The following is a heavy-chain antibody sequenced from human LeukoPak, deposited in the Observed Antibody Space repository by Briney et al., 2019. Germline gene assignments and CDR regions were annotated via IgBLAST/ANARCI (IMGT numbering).Heavy chain of an antibody. CDR1: GGTFSSYA. Sequence: ASVKVSCKASGGTFSSYAISWVRQAPGQGLEWMGGIIPMFGTVNYAQKFQGRVTMTRNTSISTAYMELSSLRSEDTAVYYCARDRGDKYYYDSSGFDWGQGTLVTVSS. D-gene: IGHD3-22*01. CDR2: IIPMFGTV. CDR3: ARDRGDKYYYDSSGFD. J-gene: IGHJ4*02. V-gene: IGHV1-69*05.